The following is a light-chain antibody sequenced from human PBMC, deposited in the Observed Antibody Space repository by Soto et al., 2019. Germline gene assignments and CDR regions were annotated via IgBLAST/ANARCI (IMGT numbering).Light chain of an antibody. CDR3: QQYATPPYA. CDR1: QSVSRND. Sequence: EIVLTQSPGTLSLSPGERATLSCRASQSVSRNDLAWYQHKPGQAPRLIIYGASSRATGIADRFSGSGSGTDFPRTSSRLEPEDFAVYYCQQYATPPYAFGQGTKLEIK. V-gene: IGKV3-20*01. J-gene: IGKJ2*01. CDR2: GAS.